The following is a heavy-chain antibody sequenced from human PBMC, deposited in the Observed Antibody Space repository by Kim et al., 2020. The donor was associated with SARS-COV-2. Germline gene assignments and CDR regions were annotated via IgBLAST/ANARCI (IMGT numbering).Heavy chain of an antibody. CDR2: ISYDGSNK. Sequence: GGSLRLSCAASGFTFNIFAMHWVRQAPGKGLEWVAVISYDGSNKYYADSVKGRFTISRDNSKNTLFLQMNGLRAEDTAVYYCAKSTQWLQPYYYYAMDVWGQGTTVTVSS. J-gene: IGHJ6*01. D-gene: IGHD6-19*01. V-gene: IGHV3-30*04. CDR1: GFTFNIFA. CDR3: AKSTQWLQPYYYYAMDV.